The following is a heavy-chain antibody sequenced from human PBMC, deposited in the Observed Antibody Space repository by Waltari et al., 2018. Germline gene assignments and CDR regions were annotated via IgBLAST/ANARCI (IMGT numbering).Heavy chain of an antibody. D-gene: IGHD3-22*01. J-gene: IGHJ4*02. Sequence: EVQLVQSGAEVKKPGATVKISCKASGYTFTDYYMHWVQPAPGKGLEWMGRVDPEDGETIYAEKFQGRVTITADTSTDTAYMELSSLRSEDTAVYYCATGVPSDYYDSSGYYYFDYWGQGTLVTVSS. V-gene: IGHV1-69-2*01. CDR1: GYTFTDYY. CDR2: VDPEDGET. CDR3: ATGVPSDYYDSSGYYYFDY.